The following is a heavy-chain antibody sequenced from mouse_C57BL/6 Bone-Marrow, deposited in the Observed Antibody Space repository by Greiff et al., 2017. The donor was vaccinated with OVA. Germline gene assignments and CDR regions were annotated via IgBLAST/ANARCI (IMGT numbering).Heavy chain of an antibody. V-gene: IGHV1-55*01. J-gene: IGHJ2*01. CDR3: ANSITTGGVLDY. D-gene: IGHD1-1*01. Sequence: VQLQQSGAELVKPGASVKMSCKASGYTFTSYWITWVKQRPGQGLEWIGDIYPGSGSTNYNEKFKSKATLTVDTSSSTAYMQLSSLTSEDSAVYYCANSITTGGVLDYWGQGTTLTVSS. CDR1: GYTFTSYW. CDR2: IYPGSGST.